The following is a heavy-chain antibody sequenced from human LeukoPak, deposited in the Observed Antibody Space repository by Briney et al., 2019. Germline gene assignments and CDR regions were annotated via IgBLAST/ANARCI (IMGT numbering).Heavy chain of an antibody. Sequence: SETLSLTCTVSGGSISGYYWSWIRQSPGKGLEWIGYIYVSGSINYNPSLKSRVTISVDTSKNQFSLKLSSVTAADTAVYYCARQYYYASGSFAFDIWGQGTMVTVSS. CDR2: IYVSGSI. CDR1: GGSISGYY. J-gene: IGHJ3*02. CDR3: ARQYYYASGSFAFDI. V-gene: IGHV4-59*08. D-gene: IGHD3-10*01.